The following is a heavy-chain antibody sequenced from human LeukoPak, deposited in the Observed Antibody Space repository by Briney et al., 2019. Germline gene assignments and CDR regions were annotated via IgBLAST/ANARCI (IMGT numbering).Heavy chain of an antibody. D-gene: IGHD2-8*01. Sequence: GGSLRLSCAASGFTFSTYWMQWVRQAPGKGLVWVSRINNDGSGTTYADSVKGRFTISRDNPKTTVFLQMNSLRAEDTAVYYCARDADGPGSLIDYWGQGALVTVSS. CDR1: GFTFSTYW. CDR3: ARDADGPGSLIDY. CDR2: INNDGSGT. V-gene: IGHV3-74*01. J-gene: IGHJ4*02.